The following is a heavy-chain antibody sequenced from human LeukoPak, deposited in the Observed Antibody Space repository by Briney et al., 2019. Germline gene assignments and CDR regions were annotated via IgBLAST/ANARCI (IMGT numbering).Heavy chain of an antibody. J-gene: IGHJ6*02. Sequence: ASVKVSCKASGYTFTSYYMHWVRQAPGQGLEWMGWMNPNSGNTGYAQKFQGRVIMTRNTSISTAYMELSSLRSEDTAVYYCARGSSSSWYYYYYYGMDVWGQGTTVTVSS. D-gene: IGHD6-13*01. CDR1: GYTFTSYY. CDR3: ARGSSSSWYYYYYYGMDV. V-gene: IGHV1-8*02. CDR2: MNPNSGNT.